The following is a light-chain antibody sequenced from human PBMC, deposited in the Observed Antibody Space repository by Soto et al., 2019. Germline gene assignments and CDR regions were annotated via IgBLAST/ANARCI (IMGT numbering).Light chain of an antibody. Sequence: DILMTQSPPTLSAAVGDRVTITCRASQSFNSWVAWYQQKPGKAPKLLIYAASSLETGVPSRFSGSGSGTEFTLTISSLQPDDFATYYCQQYNSFSLTFGQGTKVEIK. CDR1: QSFNSW. CDR3: QQYNSFSLT. V-gene: IGKV1-5*01. J-gene: IGKJ1*01. CDR2: AAS.